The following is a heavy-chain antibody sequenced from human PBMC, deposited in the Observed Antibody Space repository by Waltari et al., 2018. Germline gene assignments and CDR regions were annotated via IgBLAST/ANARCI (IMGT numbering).Heavy chain of an antibody. CDR1: ASPFAAYY. J-gene: IGHJ4*02. Sequence: QVQLVQSGAKVKKPGASVTVPGKASASPFAAYYTNSMPQAPGPGLEWMGWINPNSGGTNYAQKFQGRVTMTRDTSISTAYMELSRLRSDDTAVYYCASTPRGYSSPSEEYYFDYWGQGTLVTVSS. V-gene: IGHV1-2*02. D-gene: IGHD6-13*01. CDR2: INPNSGGT. CDR3: ASTPRGYSSPSEEYYFDY.